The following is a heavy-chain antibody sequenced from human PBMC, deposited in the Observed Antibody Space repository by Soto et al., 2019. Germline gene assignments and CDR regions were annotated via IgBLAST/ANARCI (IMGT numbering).Heavy chain of an antibody. CDR2: IYYSGST. Sequence: SETLSLNCTVPGGSISSSSYYLGWTRQPPGKGLEWIGSIYYSGSTYYNPSLKSRVTISVDTSKNQFSLKLSSVTAADSAVYYCARGAVAGTTYFDYRGQGTLVTV. CDR3: ARGAVAGTTYFDY. J-gene: IGHJ4*02. D-gene: IGHD6-19*01. CDR1: GGSISSSSYY. V-gene: IGHV4-39*01.